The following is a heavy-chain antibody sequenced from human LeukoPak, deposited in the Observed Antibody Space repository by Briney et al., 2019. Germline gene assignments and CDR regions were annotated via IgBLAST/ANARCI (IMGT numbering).Heavy chain of an antibody. Sequence: SETLSLTCTVSGGSISSSSYYWGWIRQPPGKGLEWIGSIYYSGSTYYNPSLKSRVTISVDTSKNQFSLKLSSVTAADTAVHYCAIKAGYCSGTSCYDPHYFDYWGQGTLVTVSS. CDR2: IYYSGST. J-gene: IGHJ4*02. D-gene: IGHD2-2*01. V-gene: IGHV4-39*01. CDR1: GGSISSSSYY. CDR3: AIKAGYCSGTSCYDPHYFDY.